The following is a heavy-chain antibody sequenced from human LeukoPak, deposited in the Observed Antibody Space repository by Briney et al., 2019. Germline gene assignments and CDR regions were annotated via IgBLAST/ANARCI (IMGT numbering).Heavy chain of an antibody. CDR3: ARGVAGSGSTPKY. D-gene: IGHD1-26*01. Sequence: SQTLSLTCTVSGDSISSGGYYWIWIRQPPGKGLEGIGFIYYNGNTNYNPSLKSRVTISEDSSKSQSSLKLTSVTAADTAVYYCARGVAGSGSTPKYWGQGTLVTVSS. V-gene: IGHV4-61*08. J-gene: IGHJ4*02. CDR2: IYYNGNT. CDR1: GDSISSGGYY.